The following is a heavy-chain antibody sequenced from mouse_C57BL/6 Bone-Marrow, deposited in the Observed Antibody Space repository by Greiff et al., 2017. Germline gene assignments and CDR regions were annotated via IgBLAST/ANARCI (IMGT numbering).Heavy chain of an antibody. CDR1: GFNIKDYY. D-gene: IGHD1-1*01. Sequence: VQLKESGAELVKPGASVKLSCTASGFNIKDYYMHWVKQRTEQGLEWIGRIDPEDGETKYAPKFPGKATITADTSSNTAYLQLSSLTSEDTAVYYCARSPYGSSPYWYFDVWGTGTTVTVSA. J-gene: IGHJ1*03. V-gene: IGHV14-2*01. CDR2: IDPEDGET. CDR3: ARSPYGSSPYWYFDV.